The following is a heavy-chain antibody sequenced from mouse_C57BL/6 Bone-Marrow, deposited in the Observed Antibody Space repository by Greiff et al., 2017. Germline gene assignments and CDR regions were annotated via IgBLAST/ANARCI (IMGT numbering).Heavy chain of an antibody. D-gene: IGHD2-3*01. V-gene: IGHV1-81*01. J-gene: IGHJ2*01. CDR2: IYPRSGNT. Sequence: VQLQQSGAELARPGASVKLSCKASGYTFTSYGISWVKQRTGQGLEWIGEIYPRSGNTYYNEKFKGKATLTADKSSSTAYMELRSLTSEDSAVYFCARDGNNSYYFDYWGQGTTLTVSS. CDR1: GYTFTSYG. CDR3: ARDGNNSYYFDY.